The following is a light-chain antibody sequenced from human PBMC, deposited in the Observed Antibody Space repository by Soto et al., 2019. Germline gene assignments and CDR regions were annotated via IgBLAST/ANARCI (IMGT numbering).Light chain of an antibody. CDR2: GAS. V-gene: IGKV3-20*01. J-gene: IGKJ1*01. CDR3: QLYGNSRRT. CDR1: QSVSSSY. Sequence: EIVLTQSPGTLSLSPGERATLSCRASQSVSSSYLAWYQQKPGQAPRLFIYGASSRATGITDRFSGSGSGTDFTLTISRLEPEDFAVYYCQLYGNSRRTFDQGTKVEIK.